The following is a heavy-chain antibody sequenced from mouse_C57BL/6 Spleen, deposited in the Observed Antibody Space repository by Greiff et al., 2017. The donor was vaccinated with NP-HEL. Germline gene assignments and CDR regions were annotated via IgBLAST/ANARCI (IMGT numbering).Heavy chain of an antibody. V-gene: IGHV1-80*01. J-gene: IGHJ4*01. D-gene: IGHD2-1*01. Sequence: VQLQESGAELVKPGASVKISCKASGYAFSSYWMNWVKQRPGKGLEWIGQIYPGDGDTNYNGKFKGKATLTADKSSSTAYMQLSSLTSEDSAVYFCARGYGNGAMDYWGQGTSVTVSS. CDR3: ARGYGNGAMDY. CDR1: GYAFSSYW. CDR2: IYPGDGDT.